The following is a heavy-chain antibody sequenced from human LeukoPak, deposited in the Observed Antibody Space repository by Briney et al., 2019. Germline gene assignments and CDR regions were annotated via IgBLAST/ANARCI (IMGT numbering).Heavy chain of an antibody. CDR1: GFSFSDSP. CDR2: VRDRANSYAT. CDR3: ARDPRGSEYSHFDS. D-gene: IGHD3-10*01. J-gene: IGHJ4*02. Sequence: GGSLRLSCAASGFSFSDSPMHWVRQASGKGLEWVGRVRDRANSYATGYAASVEGRFTISRDDSENTAYLQMNSLRAEDTAVYYCARDPRGSEYSHFDSWGQGTLVTVSS. V-gene: IGHV3-73*01.